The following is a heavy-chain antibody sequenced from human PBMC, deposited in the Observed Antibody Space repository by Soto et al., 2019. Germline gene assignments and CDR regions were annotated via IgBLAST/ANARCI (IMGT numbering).Heavy chain of an antibody. Sequence: QVQLVQSGAEEKKPGASVKVSCKASGYTFTSYAIHWVRQAPGQRLEWMGWINAGNGNTKYSQKFQGRVTITRDTSSSTAYMKLSSLKCEDTAVYYCARGDWWLFDYWGQGTLVTVSS. J-gene: IGHJ4*02. CDR3: ARGDWWLFDY. D-gene: IGHD2-8*02. CDR1: GYTFTSYA. CDR2: INAGNGNT. V-gene: IGHV1-3*05.